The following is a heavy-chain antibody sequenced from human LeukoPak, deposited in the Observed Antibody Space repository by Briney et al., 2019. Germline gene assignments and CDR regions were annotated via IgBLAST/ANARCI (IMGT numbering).Heavy chain of an antibody. CDR3: ARGRVGATTRFDYYYGMDV. CDR2: IFARGST. CDR1: GGSISNYY. Sequence: PSETLSLTCTVSGGSISNYYWTWIRQPADRGLEYIGRIFARGSTKYNPSLNPSLKSRVTMSTDTSENQVSLKLTSVTAADTAVYYCARGRVGATTRFDYYYGMDVWGQGTTVTVSS. D-gene: IGHD1-26*01. J-gene: IGHJ6*02. V-gene: IGHV4-4*07.